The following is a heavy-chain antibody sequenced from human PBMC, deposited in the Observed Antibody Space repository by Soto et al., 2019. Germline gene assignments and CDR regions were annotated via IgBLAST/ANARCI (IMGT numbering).Heavy chain of an antibody. CDR1: GFSLNTNAVG. Sequence: QITLKESGPTLVKPTQTLTLTCTFSGFSLNTNAVGMAWIRQPPGKALEWLALLYWDDDKRYSPSLKSRLTINTDTSKNQVDLTMANMHPEDTDTYYCAHRRVRDSSGENFASWGQGTLVTVSS. CDR2: LYWDDDK. V-gene: IGHV2-5*02. D-gene: IGHD6-19*01. J-gene: IGHJ4*02. CDR3: AHRRVRDSSGENFAS.